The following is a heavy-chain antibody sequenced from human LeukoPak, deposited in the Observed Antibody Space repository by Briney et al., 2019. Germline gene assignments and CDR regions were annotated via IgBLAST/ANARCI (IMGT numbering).Heavy chain of an antibody. CDR2: VNLQGTT. CDR1: GVSITQTNN. V-gene: IGHV4-4*02. CDR3: AREGGPYRPLDY. Sequence: SGTLSLTCGVSGVSITQTNNWTWVRHPPGRGRGGMGEVNLQGTTNYNPSIMGRVAISVDKSENHVSIQLTSVTAADTAVYYCAREGGPYRPLDYSGQGTLVTVSS. J-gene: IGHJ4*02. D-gene: IGHD1-26*01.